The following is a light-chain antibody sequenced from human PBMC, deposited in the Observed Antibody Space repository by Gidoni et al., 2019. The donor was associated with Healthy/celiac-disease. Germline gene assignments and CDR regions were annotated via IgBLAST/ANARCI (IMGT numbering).Light chain of an antibody. Sequence: ELVMTQSPATLSVSPGERATLSCRASQSVSSNLAWYQQKPGQAPRLLIYGASTRATGIPARFSGSGPGTEFTLTISSLQSEDFAVYYCQQYNNWPRTFGQGTKVEIK. V-gene: IGKV3-15*01. CDR3: QQYNNWPRT. CDR2: GAS. CDR1: QSVSSN. J-gene: IGKJ1*01.